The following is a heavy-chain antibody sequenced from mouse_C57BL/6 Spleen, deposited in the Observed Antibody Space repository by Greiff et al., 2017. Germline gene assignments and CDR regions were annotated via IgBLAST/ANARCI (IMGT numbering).Heavy chain of an antibody. J-gene: IGHJ2*01. D-gene: IGHD6-1*01. CDR1: GYTFTSYG. V-gene: IGHV1-81*01. CDR3: ARESPLLDY. Sequence: VQVVESGAELARPGASVKLSCKASGYTFTSYGISWVKQRTGQGLEWIGEIYPRSGNTYYNEKFKGKATLTADKSSSTAYMELRSLTSEDSAVYFCARESPLLDYWGQGTTLTVSS. CDR2: IYPRSGNT.